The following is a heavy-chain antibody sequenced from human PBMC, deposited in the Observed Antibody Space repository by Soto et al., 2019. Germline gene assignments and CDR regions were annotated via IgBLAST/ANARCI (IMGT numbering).Heavy chain of an antibody. D-gene: IGHD6-13*01. J-gene: IGHJ4*02. CDR2: ISSSSSYI. CDR1: GFTFSSYS. CDR3: ARVVWASIAAAAYFDY. Sequence: GGSLRLSCAASGFTFSSYSMNWVRQAPGKGLEWVSSISSSSSYIYYADSVKGRFTISRDNAKNSLYLQMNSLRAEDTAVYYSARVVWASIAAAAYFDYWGQGTLVTVS. V-gene: IGHV3-21*01.